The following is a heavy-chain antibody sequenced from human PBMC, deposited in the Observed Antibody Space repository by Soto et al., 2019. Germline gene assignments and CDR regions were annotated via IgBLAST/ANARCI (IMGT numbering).Heavy chain of an antibody. CDR2: IYYSGST. V-gene: IGHV4-59*01. Sequence: SETLSLTCTVSGGSISTYYWIWIRQPPGKGLEWIGYIYYSGSTNYNPSLKSRVTFSVDTSKNQFSLKLSSVTAADTAVYYCARSKANWGFFDYWGQGTLVTVSS. CDR3: ARSKANWGFFDY. J-gene: IGHJ4*02. CDR1: GGSISTYY. D-gene: IGHD7-27*01.